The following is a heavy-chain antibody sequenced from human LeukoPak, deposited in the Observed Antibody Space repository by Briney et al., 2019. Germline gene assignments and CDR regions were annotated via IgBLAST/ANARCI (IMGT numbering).Heavy chain of an antibody. J-gene: IGHJ4*02. CDR2: IDWDDNE. CDR3: ARIEKNTSGYYLLDY. D-gene: IGHD3-22*01. Sequence: SGPTLVNPTQTLTLTCTFSGFSLSTSGMCVSWIRQPPGKALEWLARIDWDDNEYYNTSLKTRLTISKDTSKNQVVLTMTNMDPVDTATYYCARIEKNTSGYYLLDYWGQGTLVTVSS. V-gene: IGHV2-70*11. CDR1: GFSLSTSGMC.